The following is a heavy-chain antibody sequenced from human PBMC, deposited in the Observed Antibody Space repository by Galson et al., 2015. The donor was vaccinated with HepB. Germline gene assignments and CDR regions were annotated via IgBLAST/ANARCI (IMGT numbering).Heavy chain of an antibody. J-gene: IGHJ6*02. D-gene: IGHD4-17*01. CDR2: ISYDGSNT. Sequence: SLRLSCAASGFTFSDYAIHWVRQSPVRGLQWVAVISYDGSNTYYADSVKGRFTISRDNSENTLYLQMDSLKPEDTAVYYCARDQFRTTSLDYYFYYGMDVWGQGTTVTVSS. CDR3: ARDQFRTTSLDYYFYYGMDV. V-gene: IGHV3-30-3*01. CDR1: GFTFSDYA.